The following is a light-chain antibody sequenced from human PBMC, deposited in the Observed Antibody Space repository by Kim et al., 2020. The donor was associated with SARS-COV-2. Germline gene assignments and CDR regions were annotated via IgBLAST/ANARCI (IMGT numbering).Light chain of an antibody. CDR3: MQGTHWPPYT. CDR2: KVS. J-gene: IGKJ2*01. CDR1: QGLVHSDGNTY. V-gene: IGKV2-30*02. Sequence: DVVMTQSPLSLPVTLGQPASISCRSSQGLVHSDGNTYLNWFQQRPGQSPRRLIYKVSNRDSGVPDRFSGSESGTDFTLRISRVEAEDVGVYYCMQGTHWPPYTFGQGTKLEI.